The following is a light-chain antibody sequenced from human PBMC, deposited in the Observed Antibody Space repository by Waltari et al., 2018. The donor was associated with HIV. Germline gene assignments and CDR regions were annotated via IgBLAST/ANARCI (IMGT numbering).Light chain of an antibody. CDR1: QDISNY. Sequence: DIQMTQSPSSLSASVGDRVTITCQASQDISNYLNWYQQKPGKAPKLLIYDASNLETGVPSMFSGSGSGTDFTFTISSLQLEDIATYYCQQYDNLPRTFGQGTKLEIK. CDR2: DAS. J-gene: IGKJ2*01. CDR3: QQYDNLPRT. V-gene: IGKV1-33*01.